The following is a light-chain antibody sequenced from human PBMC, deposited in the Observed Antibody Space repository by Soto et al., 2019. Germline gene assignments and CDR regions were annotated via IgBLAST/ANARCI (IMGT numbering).Light chain of an antibody. Sequence: DIVMTQSPLSLPVTPLEPASISCXCCRSVLHSNGYKYVSWYMKKPGQSPQLLIYLGSSRAPGVPDRFSGSGSGTDFTLKISRVEAEDVGVYYCMQVRQTPITFGQGTRLEIK. CDR3: MQVRQTPIT. CDR2: LGS. J-gene: IGKJ5*01. CDR1: RSVLHSNGYKY. V-gene: IGKV2-28*01.